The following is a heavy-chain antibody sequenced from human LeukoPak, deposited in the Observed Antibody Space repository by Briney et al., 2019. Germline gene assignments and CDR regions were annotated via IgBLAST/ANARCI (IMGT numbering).Heavy chain of an antibody. J-gene: IGHJ4*02. CDR1: GFTFSSYG. CDR3: AKDGNYYDSSGYGDY. V-gene: IGHV3-30*02. D-gene: IGHD3-22*01. CDR2: IRYDGSNK. Sequence: GGSLRLSCSASGFTFSSYGMHWVRQAPGKGLEWVAFIRYDGSNKYYADSVKGRFTIRRDNSKTTLYLQMNSVRAEDTAVYYCAKDGNYYDSSGYGDYWGQGTLVTVSS.